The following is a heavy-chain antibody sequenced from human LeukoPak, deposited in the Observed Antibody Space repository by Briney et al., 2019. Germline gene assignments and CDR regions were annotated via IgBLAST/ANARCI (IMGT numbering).Heavy chain of an antibody. J-gene: IGHJ4*02. V-gene: IGHV3-21*01. D-gene: IGHD5-18*01. CDR3: ATGGYTFSF. Sequence: GGSLRLSCAASGFTFSRHSINWVRQAPGKGLEWVSFISSSSSYIYYADSVKGRFTISRDNAKNSLYLQMNSLTAEDTAVYYCATGGYTFSFWGQGTLVTVSS. CDR1: GFTFSRHS. CDR2: ISSSSSYI.